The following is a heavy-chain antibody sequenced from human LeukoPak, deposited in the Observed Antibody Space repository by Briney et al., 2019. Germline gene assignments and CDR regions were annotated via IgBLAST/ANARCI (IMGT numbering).Heavy chain of an antibody. D-gene: IGHD3-10*01. CDR2: ISGSGGST. Sequence: GGSLRLSCAASGFTFSSYAMSWVRQAPGKGLEWVSAISGSGGSTYYADSVKGRFTISRDNSKNTLYLKMNSLRAEDTAVYYCAKDTRRGASITYDYWGQGTLVTVSS. J-gene: IGHJ4*02. CDR3: AKDTRRGASITYDY. V-gene: IGHV3-23*01. CDR1: GFTFSSYA.